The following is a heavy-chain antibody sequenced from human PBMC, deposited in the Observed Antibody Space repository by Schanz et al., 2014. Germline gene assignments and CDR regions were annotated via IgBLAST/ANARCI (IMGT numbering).Heavy chain of an antibody. Sequence: QVQLVQSAPEVKKPGASVKVSCQASGYTLKDHAMHWVRQAPGQGLEWMGIINPSGGSTSYAQKFQGRVTMTTDTTTSTACMELSSRRAEDTAVYYCAGDGGAAAGCDYWGQGTLVTVSS. CDR3: AGDGGAAAGCDY. D-gene: IGHD6-13*01. V-gene: IGHV1-46*02. CDR2: INPSGGST. CDR1: GYTLKDHA. J-gene: IGHJ4*02.